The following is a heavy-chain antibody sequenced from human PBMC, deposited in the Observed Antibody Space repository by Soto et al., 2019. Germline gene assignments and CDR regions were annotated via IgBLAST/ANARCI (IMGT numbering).Heavy chain of an antibody. D-gene: IGHD3-9*01. Sequence: PSETLSLTCTVSGGSVSSGSYYWSWIRQPPGKGLEWIGYICYSGSTNYNPSLKSRVTISLDTSKNQFSLKLSSVTAADTAVYYCATYYDILTGSYSFDYWGQGTLVTVSS. CDR2: ICYSGST. CDR3: ATYYDILTGSYSFDY. V-gene: IGHV4-61*01. CDR1: GGSVSSGSYY. J-gene: IGHJ4*02.